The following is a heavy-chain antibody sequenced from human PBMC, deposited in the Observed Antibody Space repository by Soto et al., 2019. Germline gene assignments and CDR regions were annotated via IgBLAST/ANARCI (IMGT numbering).Heavy chain of an antibody. D-gene: IGHD6-13*01. J-gene: IGHJ4*02. V-gene: IGHV1-69*04. CDR2: IIPMLDIT. CDR3: ARDLGQKLVDY. Sequence: SVKVSCKTSGGTFSNHIITWVRQAPGQGPEWMGRIIPMLDITNYAQKVQGRVTMTTDKSTSTAYMEVRSLRSDDTAMYNYARDLGQKLVDYWGQGTLVTVSS. CDR1: GGTFSNHI.